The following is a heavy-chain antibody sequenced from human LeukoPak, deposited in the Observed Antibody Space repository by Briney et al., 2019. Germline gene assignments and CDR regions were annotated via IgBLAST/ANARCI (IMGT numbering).Heavy chain of an antibody. J-gene: IGHJ6*02. CDR1: GFILADHA. D-gene: IGHD5-18*01. CDR2: VRSKAYGGTT. CDR3: TRGPILLWLHNGIDV. Sequence: GRSLRLSCTAPGFILADHAMAWVRQAPGKGLECVGFVRSKAYGGTTEYATSVKGRFTTSRDDSESIVYLQMNSLKTEDTAVYYCTRGPILLWLHNGIDVWGQGTTVIVSS. V-gene: IGHV3-49*04.